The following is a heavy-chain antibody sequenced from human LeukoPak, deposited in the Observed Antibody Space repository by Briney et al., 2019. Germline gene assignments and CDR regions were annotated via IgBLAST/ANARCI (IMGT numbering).Heavy chain of an antibody. CDR2: IYSGGST. CDR3: ARVVFGYGSGSYRDY. D-gene: IGHD3-10*01. Sequence: GGSLRLSCAASGFTVSSNYMSWVRQAPGKGLEWVSVIYSGGSTYYADSVKDRFTISRDNSKNTLYLQMNSLRAEDTAVYYCARVVFGYGSGSYRDYWGQGTLVTVSS. CDR1: GFTVSSNY. V-gene: IGHV3-66*01. J-gene: IGHJ4*02.